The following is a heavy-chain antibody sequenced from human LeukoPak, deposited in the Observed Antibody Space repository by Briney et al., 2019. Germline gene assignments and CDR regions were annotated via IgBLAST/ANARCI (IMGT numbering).Heavy chain of an antibody. J-gene: IGHJ5*02. V-gene: IGHV4-4*07. Sequence: PSETLSLTCSVSGGSISAYHWVWIRQPAGKGLEWIGRIYTSGSTDYNPSLKRRVTISVDTSKDQFSLKLASLTAADTAVYYCARGGANYMNYGWFDPWGQGTLVTVSS. D-gene: IGHD1-7*01. CDR3: ARGGANYMNYGWFDP. CDR1: GGSISAYH. CDR2: IYTSGST.